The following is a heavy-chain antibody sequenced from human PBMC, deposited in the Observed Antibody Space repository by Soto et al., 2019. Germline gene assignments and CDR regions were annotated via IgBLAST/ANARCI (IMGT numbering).Heavy chain of an antibody. CDR3: ARDDLSCGEELDYYYGMDV. D-gene: IGHD6-19*01. Sequence: QVQLVQSGAEVKKPGASVKVSCKASGYTFTSYGISWVRQAPGQGLEWMGWISAYNGNTNYAQKLQGRVTMTTDTXXSXAXXELRSLRSDDTAVYYCARDDLSCGEELDYYYGMDVWGQGTTVTVSS. V-gene: IGHV1-18*01. CDR1: GYTFTSYG. CDR2: ISAYNGNT. J-gene: IGHJ6*02.